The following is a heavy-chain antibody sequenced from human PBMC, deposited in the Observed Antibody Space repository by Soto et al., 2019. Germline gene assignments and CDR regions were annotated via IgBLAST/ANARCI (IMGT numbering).Heavy chain of an antibody. J-gene: IGHJ4*02. CDR1: GFTFSNYG. CDR3: AKDVSQYSSSWAWYFDY. D-gene: IGHD6-13*01. CDR2: ISYDGSNK. V-gene: IGHV3-30*18. Sequence: QVQLVESRGGVVQPGRSLRLSCAVSGFTFSNYGIHWVRQAPGKGLEWVSVISYDGSNKYYADSVKGRFTISRDNSKNTLYLQMNSLRAEDTAVYYCAKDVSQYSSSWAWYFDYWGQGTLVTVSS.